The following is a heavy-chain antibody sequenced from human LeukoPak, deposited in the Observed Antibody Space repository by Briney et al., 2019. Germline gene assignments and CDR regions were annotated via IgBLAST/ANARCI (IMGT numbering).Heavy chain of an antibody. CDR1: GGSITSSPYW. CDR2: IYYSGNT. J-gene: IGHJ4*02. D-gene: IGHD1-1*01. Sequence: SETLSLICEVSGGSITSSPYWWSWIRQPPEKGLEWVGTIYYSGNTFYHPSLASRVTISADTSKNQVSLRLTSVTAADTAVYYCARRAYGTGFDFWGQGTVVTVSS. CDR3: ARRAYGTGFDF. V-gene: IGHV4-39*01.